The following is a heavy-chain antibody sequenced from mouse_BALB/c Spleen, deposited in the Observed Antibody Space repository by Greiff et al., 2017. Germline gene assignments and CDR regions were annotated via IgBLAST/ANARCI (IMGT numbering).Heavy chain of an antibody. CDR1: GYTFTSYT. CDR3: AREPQYGNYRWARDY. J-gene: IGHJ4*01. CDR2: INPSSGYT. D-gene: IGHD2-10*02. Sequence: VQLQQSGAELARPGASVKMSCKASGYTFTSYTMHWVKQRPGQGLEWIGYINPSSGYTNYNQKFKDKATLTADKSSSTAYMQLSSLTSEDSAVYYCAREPQYGNYRWARDYWGQGTSVTVAS. V-gene: IGHV1-4*01.